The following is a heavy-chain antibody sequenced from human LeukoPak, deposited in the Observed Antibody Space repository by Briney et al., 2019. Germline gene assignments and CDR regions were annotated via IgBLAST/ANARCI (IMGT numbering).Heavy chain of an antibody. CDR2: INSDGSST. CDR1: GFTFSSYW. Sequence: GGSLRLSCAASGFTFSSYWMHWVRQAPGNGLVWVSRINSDGSSTSYADSVKGRFTISRDNAKNTLYLQMNSLRAEDTAVYYCARVGRLRFLEWSQYYFDYWGQGTLVTVSS. V-gene: IGHV3-74*01. D-gene: IGHD3-3*01. CDR3: ARVGRLRFLEWSQYYFDY. J-gene: IGHJ4*02.